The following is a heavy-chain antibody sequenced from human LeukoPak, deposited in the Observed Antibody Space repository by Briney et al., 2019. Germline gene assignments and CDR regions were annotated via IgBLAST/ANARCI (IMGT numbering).Heavy chain of an antibody. CDR2: ICSSGGTI. CDR3: ARVKYSRVVGAFDY. Sequence: GGSLRLSCAASGFTFSSYEMNWVRQAPGEGVERVSYICSSGGTIYYADSVKGGFTISRDNAKNTLYLQMNSLRAEDTAVYYCARVKYSRVVGAFDYWGQGTLVTVSS. J-gene: IGHJ4*02. D-gene: IGHD6-6*01. CDR1: GFTFSSYE. V-gene: IGHV3-48*03.